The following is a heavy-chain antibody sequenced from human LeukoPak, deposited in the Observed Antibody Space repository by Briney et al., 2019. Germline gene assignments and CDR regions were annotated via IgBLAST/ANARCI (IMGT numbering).Heavy chain of an antibody. J-gene: IGHJ6*03. Sequence: KSSETLSLTCAVYGGSFSGYYWSWIRQPPGKGLEWIGEINHSGSTNYNPSLKSRVTISVDTSKNQFSLKLSSVTAADTAVYYCARRNYGDKTYYYYYYMDVWGKGTTVTISS. CDR3: ARRNYGDKTYYYYYYMDV. D-gene: IGHD4-17*01. CDR1: GGSFSGYY. CDR2: INHSGST. V-gene: IGHV4-34*01.